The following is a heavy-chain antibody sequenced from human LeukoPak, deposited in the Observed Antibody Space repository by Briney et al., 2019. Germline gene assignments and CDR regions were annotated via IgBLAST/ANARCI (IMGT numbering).Heavy chain of an antibody. CDR2: IINNGDSP. CDR1: GFDFSSYA. J-gene: IGHJ5*02. CDR3: VKDGTGGFANWSDT. D-gene: IGHD2-8*02. Sequence: PGGSLRLSCSASGFDFSSYAMYWVRQTPGKGLEYVSGIINNGDSPHYADSVKGRFTISRDNSKNMLYLQMSTLKTEDTAVYYCVKDGTGGFANWSDTWGQRTLVIVSS. V-gene: IGHV3-64D*06.